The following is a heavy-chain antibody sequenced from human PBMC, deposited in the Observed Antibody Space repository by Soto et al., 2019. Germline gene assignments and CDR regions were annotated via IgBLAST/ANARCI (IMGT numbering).Heavy chain of an antibody. J-gene: IGHJ5*02. D-gene: IGHD3-3*01. V-gene: IGHV1-18*01. Sequence: GASVKVSCKASGYTFTSYGISWVRQAPGQGLEWMGWISAYNGNTNYAQKLQGRVTMTTDTSTSTAYMELRSLRSDDTAVYYCARDTESYDFWSGHRGWFDPWGQGSLVTVSS. CDR3: ARDTESYDFWSGHRGWFDP. CDR2: ISAYNGNT. CDR1: GYTFTSYG.